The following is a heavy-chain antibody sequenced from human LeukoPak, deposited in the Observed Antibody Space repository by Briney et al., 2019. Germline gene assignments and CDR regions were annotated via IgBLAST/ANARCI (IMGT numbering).Heavy chain of an antibody. CDR2: INPSGGST. CDR1: GYTFTSYY. CDR3: ARGSLLWFGESHYYYYYYYMDV. D-gene: IGHD3-10*01. V-gene: IGHV1-46*01. J-gene: IGHJ6*03. Sequence: ASVKVSCKASGYTFTSYYMHWVRQAPGQGLEWIGIINPSGGSTSYAQKFQGRVTMTRDMSTSTVYMELSSLRSEDTAVYYCARGSLLWFGESHYYYYYYYMDVWGKGTTVTVSS.